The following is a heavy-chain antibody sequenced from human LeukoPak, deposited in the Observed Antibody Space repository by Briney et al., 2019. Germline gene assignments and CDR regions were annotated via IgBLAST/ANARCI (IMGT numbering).Heavy chain of an antibody. Sequence: PSETLSLTCAVYGDSISGDAFYWTWLRQHPGKGLEWVGYIQYTGRSFPNPSLKSRVAFSVDTSEDRFSLHLTSVTAADTAVYYCARQFESGVSFFDAWGQGSLVTVSS. D-gene: IGHD2-8*01. J-gene: IGHJ4*02. CDR1: GDSISGDAFY. V-gene: IGHV4-31*11. CDR2: IQYTGRS. CDR3: ARQFESGVSFFDA.